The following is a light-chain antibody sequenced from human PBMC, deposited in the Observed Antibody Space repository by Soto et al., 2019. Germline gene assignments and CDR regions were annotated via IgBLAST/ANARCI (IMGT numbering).Light chain of an antibody. CDR2: DAS. Sequence: DIQMTQSPSTLSASVGDRVTITCRASQSISSWLAWYRQKPGKAPKLLIYDASSLESGVPSRFSGNRSVTEFTLTISSLQPDDFATYYCQQYNSYSWTFGQGTKVEIK. J-gene: IGKJ1*01. CDR1: QSISSW. CDR3: QQYNSYSWT. V-gene: IGKV1-5*01.